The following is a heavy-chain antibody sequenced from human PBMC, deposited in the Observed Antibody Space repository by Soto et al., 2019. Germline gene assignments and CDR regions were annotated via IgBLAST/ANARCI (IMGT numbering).Heavy chain of an antibody. CDR1: GGSISSYY. Sequence: SETLSLTCTVSGGSISSYYWSWIRQPPGKGLEWIGYIYYSGSTNYNPSLKSRVTISVDTSKNQFSLKLSSVTAAETAVYYCASFYYGDAFDIWGQGTMVTLSS. J-gene: IGHJ3*02. CDR2: IYYSGST. CDR3: ASFYYGDAFDI. D-gene: IGHD1-26*01. V-gene: IGHV4-59*01.